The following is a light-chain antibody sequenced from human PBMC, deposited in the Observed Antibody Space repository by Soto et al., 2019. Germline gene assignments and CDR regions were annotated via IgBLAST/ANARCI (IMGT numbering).Light chain of an antibody. CDR1: SSNIGNNY. CDR3: GTWDSSLSAV. CDR2: DNN. Sequence: QSVLTQPPSVSAAPGQKVTISCSGSSSNIGNNYVSWYQQLPGTAPKLHIYDNNKRPSGIPDRFSGSKSGTSATLGITGLQTGDEADYYCGTWDSSLSAVFGTGTKLTVL. J-gene: IGLJ1*01. V-gene: IGLV1-51*01.